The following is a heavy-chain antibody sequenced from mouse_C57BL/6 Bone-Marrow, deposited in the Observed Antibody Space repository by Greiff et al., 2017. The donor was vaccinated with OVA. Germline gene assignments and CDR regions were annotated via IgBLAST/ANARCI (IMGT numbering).Heavy chain of an antibody. V-gene: IGHV1-47*01. Sequence: VQLQQSGAELVKPGASVKMSCKASGYTFTTYPIEWMKQNHGKSLEWIGNFPPYNDDTKYNEKFKGKATLTVEKSSSTVYLELSRLTSDDSAVDYCASWGYGSSYGFAYWGQGTLVTVSA. CDR1: GYTFTTYP. CDR3: ASWGYGSSYGFAY. J-gene: IGHJ3*01. CDR2: FPPYNDDT. D-gene: IGHD1-1*01.